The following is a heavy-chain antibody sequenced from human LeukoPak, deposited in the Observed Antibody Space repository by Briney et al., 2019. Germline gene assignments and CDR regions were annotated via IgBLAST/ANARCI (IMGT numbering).Heavy chain of an antibody. CDR2: LYSGGLT. V-gene: IGHV3-66*02. D-gene: IGHD1-1*01. CDR3: ARSTIGPTPDY. CDR1: GFTVSSNY. Sequence: PGGSLRLSCAASGFTVSSNYMTWVRQAPGKGLEWVAVLYSGGLTFYADSVKGRFTISGDSSKNTLFLQMNSLRVEDTAVYYCARSTIGPTPDYWGQGALVTVSS. J-gene: IGHJ4*02.